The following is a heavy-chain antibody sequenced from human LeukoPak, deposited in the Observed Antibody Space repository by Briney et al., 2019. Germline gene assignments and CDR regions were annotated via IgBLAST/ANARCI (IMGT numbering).Heavy chain of an antibody. CDR1: GYTXTSYG. Sequence: ASVKVSCKASGYTXTSYGISGVRQAPGQGLEWMGWISAYNSNTNYAQKLQGRVTMTTDTSTSAAYMELRSLRSDDTAVYYCARGLAVAGLGYWGQGTLVTVSS. J-gene: IGHJ4*02. CDR2: ISAYNSNT. D-gene: IGHD6-19*01. CDR3: ARGLAVAGLGY. V-gene: IGHV1-18*01.